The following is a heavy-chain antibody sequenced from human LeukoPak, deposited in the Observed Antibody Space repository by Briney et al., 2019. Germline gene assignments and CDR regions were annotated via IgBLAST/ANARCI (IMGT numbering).Heavy chain of an antibody. CDR3: ARDQPESPAASDY. CDR1: GGTFSSYA. CDR2: IIPILGIA. Sequence: ASVKVSCKASGGTFSSYAISWVQQAPGQGLEWMGRIIPILGIANYAQKFQGRVTITADKSTSTAYMELSSLRSEDTAVHYCARDQPESPAASDYWGQGTLVTVSS. V-gene: IGHV1-69*04. J-gene: IGHJ4*02. D-gene: IGHD2-2*01.